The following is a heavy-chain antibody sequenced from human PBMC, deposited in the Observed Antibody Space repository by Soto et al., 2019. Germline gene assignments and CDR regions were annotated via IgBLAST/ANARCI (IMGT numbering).Heavy chain of an antibody. V-gene: IGHV1-46*01. Sequence: QVQLVQSGAEVKKPGSSVKVSCKASGYTFTNYYVHWVRQAPGQGLEWMGVINPSGGRTSYAQNFQGRVTMTRDTSTSTVFMELSSLRTDDTAIYYGARGPHITTVGHTFDIWGQGRMVNVSP. CDR1: GYTFTNYY. J-gene: IGHJ3*02. CDR2: INPSGGRT. D-gene: IGHD3-22*01. CDR3: ARGPHITTVGHTFDI.